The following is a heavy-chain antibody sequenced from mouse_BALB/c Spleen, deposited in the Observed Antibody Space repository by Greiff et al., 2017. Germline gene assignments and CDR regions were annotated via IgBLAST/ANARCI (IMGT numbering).Heavy chain of an antibody. D-gene: IGHD2-14*01. J-gene: IGHJ4*01. CDR2: IYWDDDK. V-gene: IGHV8-12*01. CDR3: ARRAQVRLYAMGY. CDR1: GFSLSTSGMG. Sequence: QVTLKVSGPGILQPSQTLSLTCSFSGFSLSTSGMGVSWIRQPSGKGLEWLAHIYWDDDKRYNPSLKSRLTISKDTSRNQVFLRITSVDTADTATDYCARRAQVRLYAMGYWGQGTSVTVSS.